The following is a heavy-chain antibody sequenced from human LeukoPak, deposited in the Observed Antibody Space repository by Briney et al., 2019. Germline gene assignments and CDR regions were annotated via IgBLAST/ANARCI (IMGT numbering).Heavy chain of an antibody. CDR3: AKSRHYYGSGSEIDY. D-gene: IGHD3-10*01. V-gene: IGHV3-9*01. CDR2: ISWNSGSI. J-gene: IGHJ4*02. Sequence: PGGSLRLSCAVSGFIFDDYAMHWVRQTPGKGLEWVSGISWNSGSIGYADSVKGRFTISRDNAKNSLYLQMNSLRAEDTAFYYCAKSRHYYGSGSEIDYWGQGTLVTVSS. CDR1: GFIFDDYA.